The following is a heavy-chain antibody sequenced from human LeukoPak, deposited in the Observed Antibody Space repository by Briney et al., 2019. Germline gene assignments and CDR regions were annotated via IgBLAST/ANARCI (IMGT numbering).Heavy chain of an antibody. CDR3: ARVRPGSYQTPYFDY. CDR2: IYYSGGT. J-gene: IGHJ4*02. CDR1: GGSISSSSYY. Sequence: PSETLSLTCTVSGGSISSSSYYWGWIRQPPGKGLEWIGSIYYSGGTYYNPSLKSRVTISVDTSKNQFSLKLSSVTAADTAVYYCARVRPGSYQTPYFDYWGQGTLVTVSS. V-gene: IGHV4-39*07. D-gene: IGHD1-26*01.